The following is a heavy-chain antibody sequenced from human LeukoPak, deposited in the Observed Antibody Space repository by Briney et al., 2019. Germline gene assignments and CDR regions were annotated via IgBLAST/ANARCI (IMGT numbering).Heavy chain of an antibody. J-gene: IGHJ4*02. CDR3: AKDPYYYDSSGLIDY. CDR1: GFTFSSYA. V-gene: IGHV3-30*04. CDR2: ISYDGSNK. Sequence: QSGGSLRLSCAASGFTFSSYAMHWVRQAPGKGLEWVAVISYDGSNKYYADSVKGRFTISRDNSKNTLYLQMNSLRAEDTAVYYCAKDPYYYDSSGLIDYWGQGTLVTVSS. D-gene: IGHD3-22*01.